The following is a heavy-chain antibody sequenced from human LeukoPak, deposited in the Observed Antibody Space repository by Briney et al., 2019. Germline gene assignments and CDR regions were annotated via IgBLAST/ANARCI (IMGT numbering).Heavy chain of an antibody. V-gene: IGHV5-51*01. D-gene: IGHD3-3*01. J-gene: IGHJ4*02. CDR1: GYTFSSYW. Sequence: GESLKISCRGSGYTFSSYWIGWGRQLPGKGLEWMGSIYPCDSDTRYSPSLQGQVTISVDTSLGTAYLQWSSLKASDTAIYYCARQNDFRLDYWGQGTLVTVSS. CDR3: ARQNDFRLDY. CDR2: IYPCDSDT.